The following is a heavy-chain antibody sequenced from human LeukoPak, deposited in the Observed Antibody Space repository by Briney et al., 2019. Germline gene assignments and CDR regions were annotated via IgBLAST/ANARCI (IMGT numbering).Heavy chain of an antibody. V-gene: IGHV4-59*05. CDR1: GGSISSYY. CDR3: ARTVGAAVVVPAASYFDY. D-gene: IGHD2-2*01. J-gene: IGHJ4*02. CDR2: IYYSGST. Sequence: SETLSLTCTVSGGSISSYYWSWIRQPPGKGLEWIGSIYYSGSTYYNPSLKSRVTISVDTFKNQFSLKLSSVTAADTAVYYCARTVGAAVVVPAASYFDYWGQGTLVTVSS.